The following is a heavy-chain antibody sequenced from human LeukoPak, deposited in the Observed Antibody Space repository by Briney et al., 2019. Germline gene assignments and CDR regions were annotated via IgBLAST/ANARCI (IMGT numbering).Heavy chain of an antibody. J-gene: IGHJ4*02. CDR1: GGSFSGYY. Sequence: NPSETLSLTCAVYGGSFSGYYWSWIRQPPGKGLEWIGEINHSGSTNYNPSLKSRVTISVDTSKNQFSLKLSSVTAADTAVYYCARGPVDDYYDSSGYSTEFDYWGQGTLVTVSS. D-gene: IGHD3-22*01. CDR3: ARGPVDDYYDSSGYSTEFDY. V-gene: IGHV4-34*01. CDR2: INHSGST.